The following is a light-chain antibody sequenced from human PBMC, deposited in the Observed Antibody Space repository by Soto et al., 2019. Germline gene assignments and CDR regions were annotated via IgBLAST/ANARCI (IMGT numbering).Light chain of an antibody. CDR1: QDISNY. CDR3: QQYDNLPIT. J-gene: IGKJ5*01. Sequence: DNQMTQSPSSLSASVGDRVTITCQASQDISNYLNWYQQKPGKAPKLLIYDASNLETGVPSRFSGSGSGTDFTLTISSLQPEDIATYYCQQYDNLPITFGQGTRLEIK. V-gene: IGKV1-33*01. CDR2: DAS.